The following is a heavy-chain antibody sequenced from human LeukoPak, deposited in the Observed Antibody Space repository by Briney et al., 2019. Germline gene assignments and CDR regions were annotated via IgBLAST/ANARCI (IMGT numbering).Heavy chain of an antibody. V-gene: IGHV1-2*02. Sequence: GASVKVSCKASGYTFTGYYMHWVRQAPGQGLEWMGWINPNSGGTNYAQKFQGRVTMTRDTSISTAYMELSRLRSDDTAVYYCARERVSSSSSFGWFDPWGQGTLVTVSS. D-gene: IGHD6-6*01. CDR1: GYTFTGYY. CDR3: ARERVSSSSSFGWFDP. J-gene: IGHJ5*02. CDR2: INPNSGGT.